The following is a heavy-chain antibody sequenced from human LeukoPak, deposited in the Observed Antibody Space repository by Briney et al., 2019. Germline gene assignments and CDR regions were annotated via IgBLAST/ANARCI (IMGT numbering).Heavy chain of an antibody. Sequence: SETLPLTCTVSGGSISSSSYYWGWIRQPPGKGLEWIGSIYYSGSTYYNPSLKSRVTISVDTSKNQFSLKLSSVTAADTAVYYCARHTPRPGTTGWFDPWGQGTLVTVSS. D-gene: IGHD1-7*01. CDR3: ARHTPRPGTTGWFDP. CDR2: IYYSGST. V-gene: IGHV4-39*01. J-gene: IGHJ5*02. CDR1: GGSISSSSYY.